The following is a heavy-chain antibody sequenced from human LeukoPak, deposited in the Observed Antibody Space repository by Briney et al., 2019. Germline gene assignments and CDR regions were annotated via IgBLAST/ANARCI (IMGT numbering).Heavy chain of an antibody. J-gene: IGHJ4*02. CDR3: ARNVTAGFFDY. Sequence: PSETLSLTRAVSGSSITSDFFWGWIRKPPGKGLEWIATIYHIWGIYFSPSLNSRVTISLDASKNQFSLKLTSLTAADTAIYYCARNVTAGFFDYWGQGILVTVSS. D-gene: IGHD1-1*01. V-gene: IGHV4-38-2*01. CDR1: GSSITSDFF. CDR2: IYHIWGI.